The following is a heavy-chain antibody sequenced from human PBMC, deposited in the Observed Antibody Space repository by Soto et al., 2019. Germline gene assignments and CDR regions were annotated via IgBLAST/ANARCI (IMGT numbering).Heavy chain of an antibody. CDR3: AIVAPVSYYDGMDV. V-gene: IGHV4-30-2*01. CDR1: RSSLSSGSYY. Sequence: LSLRFNLYRSSLSSGSYYLRWGLLTPGKDLEWIGYICHTVSAYYNRSLKSQVTISLERSKSQFSLKLSSVTAADTAVSYCAIVAPVSYYDGMDVGGEGPTVTVTA. J-gene: IGHJ6*04. CDR2: ICHTVSA.